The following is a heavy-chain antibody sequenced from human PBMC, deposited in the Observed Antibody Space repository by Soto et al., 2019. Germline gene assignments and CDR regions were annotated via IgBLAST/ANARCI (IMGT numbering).Heavy chain of an antibody. CDR2: IIPIFGTA. CDR1: GGTFSSYA. CDR3: ARDNAVAGVKENYYYYGMDV. J-gene: IGHJ6*02. D-gene: IGHD6-19*01. Sequence: SVKVSCKASGGTFSSYAISWVRQAPGQGLEWMGGIIPIFGTANYAQKFQGRVTITADESTSTAYMELSSLRSEDTAVYYCARDNAVAGVKENYYYYGMDVWGQGTTVTVSS. V-gene: IGHV1-69*13.